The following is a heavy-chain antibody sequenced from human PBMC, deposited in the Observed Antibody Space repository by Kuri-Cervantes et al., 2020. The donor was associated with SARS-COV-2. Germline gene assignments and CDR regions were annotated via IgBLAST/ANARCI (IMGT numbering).Heavy chain of an antibody. V-gene: IGHV3-9*01. CDR3: ARDRGTSGYLSFDY. CDR2: ISWNSGSI. Sequence: SLKISCAASGFTFDDYAMHWVRQAPGKGLEWVSGISWNSGSIGYADSAKGRFTISRDNAKNSLYLQMNSLRAEDTAVYYCARDRGTSGYLSFDYWGQGTLVTVSS. J-gene: IGHJ4*02. D-gene: IGHD3-22*01. CDR1: GFTFDDYA.